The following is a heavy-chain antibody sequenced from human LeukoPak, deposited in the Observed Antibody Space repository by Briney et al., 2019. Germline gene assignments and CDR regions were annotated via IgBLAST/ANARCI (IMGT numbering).Heavy chain of an antibody. CDR3: AAEPPWDV. CDR2: SKTDGETT. V-gene: IGHV3-15*01. CDR1: GFTFSDAW. Sequence: GGSLRLSCAASGFTFSDAWMKSKTDGETTDYAAPVEGRFTISRDDSKNTVCLQMNSLKTEDTAVYYCAAEPPWDVWGQGTTVTVSS. J-gene: IGHJ6*02.